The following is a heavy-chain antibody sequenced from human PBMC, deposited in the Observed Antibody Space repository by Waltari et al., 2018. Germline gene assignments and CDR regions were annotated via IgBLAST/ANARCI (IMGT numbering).Heavy chain of an antibody. V-gene: IGHV1-24*01. Sequence: QVQLVQSGAEVKKPGSSVKVSCKASGGTFSSYAISWVRQAPGKGLEWMGGFDPEDGETIYAQKFQGRVTMTEDTSTDTAYMELSSLRSEDTAVYYCATDRSRPSWYFDLWGRGTLVTVSS. CDR1: GGTFSSYA. CDR3: ATDRSRPSWYFDL. CDR2: FDPEDGET. J-gene: IGHJ2*01.